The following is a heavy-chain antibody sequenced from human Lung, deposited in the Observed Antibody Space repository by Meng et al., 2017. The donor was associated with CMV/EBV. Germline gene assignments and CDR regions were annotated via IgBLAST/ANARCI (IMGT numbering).Heavy chain of an antibody. CDR1: GFTFDDYA. V-gene: IGHV3-20*04. D-gene: IGHD6-25*01. Sequence: SCAASGFTFDDYAMSWVRQAPGKGLEWVSNINWNGGSTGYADSVKGRLTVSRDNAKNSLYLQMNSLRAEDSALYYCARATIAAATMNWFDSWGQGALVTVSS. CDR3: ARATIAAATMNWFDS. J-gene: IGHJ5*01. CDR2: INWNGGST.